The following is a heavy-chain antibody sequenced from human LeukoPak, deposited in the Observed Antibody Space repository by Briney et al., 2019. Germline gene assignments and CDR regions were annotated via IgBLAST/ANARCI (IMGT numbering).Heavy chain of an antibody. V-gene: IGHV3-21*01. J-gene: IGHJ3*02. CDR3: ARDITYDFWSGYHGNDAFDI. D-gene: IGHD3-3*01. CDR2: ISSSSSYI. CDR1: GFTFSSYS. Sequence: KTGGSLRLSYAASGFTFSSYSMNWVRQAPGKGLEWVSSISSSSSYIYYADSVKGRFTISRDNAKNSLYLQMNSLRAEDTAVYYCARDITYDFWSGYHGNDAFDIWGQGTMVTVSS.